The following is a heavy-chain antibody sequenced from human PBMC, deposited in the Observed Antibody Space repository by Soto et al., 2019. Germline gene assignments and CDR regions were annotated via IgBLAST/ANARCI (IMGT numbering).Heavy chain of an antibody. CDR1: GFSFSSYG. CDR2: ISSDGSDK. D-gene: IGHD3-10*01. V-gene: IGHV3-30*18. Sequence: GGSLRLSCAASGFSFSSYGMHWVRQAPGKGLECVAVISSDGSDKHYADSVKGRFTISRDNSTNTLYLQMNSLRAEDTAVYYCAKDSGRGSADYYFDYWGQGTLVTVYS. CDR3: AKDSGRGSADYYFDY. J-gene: IGHJ4*02.